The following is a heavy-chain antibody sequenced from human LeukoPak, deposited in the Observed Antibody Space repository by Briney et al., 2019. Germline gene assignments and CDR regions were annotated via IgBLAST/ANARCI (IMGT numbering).Heavy chain of an antibody. J-gene: IGHJ6*03. CDR2: IYTSGST. Sequence: SETLSLTCTVSSYSISSGYYWSWIRQPAGKGLEWIGRIYTSGSTNYNPSLKSRVTMSVDTSKNQFSLKLSSVTAADTAVYYCARHNYYYGSGTMGYYYMDVWGKGTTVTISS. V-gene: IGHV4-4*07. D-gene: IGHD3-10*01. CDR3: ARHNYYYGSGTMGYYYMDV. CDR1: SYSISSGYY.